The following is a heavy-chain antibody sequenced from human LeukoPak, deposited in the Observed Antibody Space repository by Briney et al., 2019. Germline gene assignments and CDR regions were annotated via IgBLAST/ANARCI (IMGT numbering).Heavy chain of an antibody. CDR3: ARDSYYYDSRGPQV. Sequence: PGGSLRLSCVASGFTISSYSMNWVRQAPGKGLEWVSSFISSGTSLYYADSVKGRFTISRDNAKNSVYLQMNSLRAEDTAVYYCARDSYYYDSRGPQVWGQGTLVTVSS. D-gene: IGHD3-22*01. V-gene: IGHV3-21*01. CDR2: FISSGTSL. CDR1: GFTISSYS. J-gene: IGHJ4*02.